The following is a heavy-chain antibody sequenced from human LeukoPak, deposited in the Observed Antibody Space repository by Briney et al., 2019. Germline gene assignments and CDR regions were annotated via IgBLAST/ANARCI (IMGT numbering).Heavy chain of an antibody. D-gene: IGHD2-2*01. CDR1: CGSFSVFY. CDR2: INHSGST. J-gene: IGHJ4*02. V-gene: IGHV4-34*01. CDR3: ASLTYCSSTSCYPPRDY. Sequence: SETLSLTCAVYCGSFSVFYGSWIRHPPGKGLECLGEINHSGSTNYNPSLKNRVTISVDTYKNQFSLKLSSVTAADTAVYYCASLTYCSSTSCYPPRDYWGQGTLVTVSS.